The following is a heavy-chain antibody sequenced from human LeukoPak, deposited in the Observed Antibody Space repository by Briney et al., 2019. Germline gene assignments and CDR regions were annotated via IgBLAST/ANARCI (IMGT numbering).Heavy chain of an antibody. V-gene: IGHV1-58*01. J-gene: IGHJ4*02. CDR1: GFTLTSSA. Sequence: SVKVSCKTSGFTLTSSAVQWVRQARGQRLEWIGWIVVGSGDTSYAQKFQERVSISRDMSTSTAYMELSSLRSEDTAVYYCAAGPLAPFRNFDYWGQGTLVTVSS. CDR3: AAGPLAPFRNFDY. D-gene: IGHD3-3*02. CDR2: IVVGSGDT.